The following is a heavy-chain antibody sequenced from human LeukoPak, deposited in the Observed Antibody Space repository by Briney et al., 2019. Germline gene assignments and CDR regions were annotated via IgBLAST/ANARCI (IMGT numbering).Heavy chain of an antibody. CDR2: VNPQGGGT. J-gene: IGHJ4*02. CDR3: ARARWSSTGWFLGY. Sequence: PGGSLRLSCAASGFTFSSYWMHWVRQAPGKGVVWVSRVNPQGGGTSYTDSLKVRFTISRDHAKDALHLRMDNLRVEDTAVYYCARARWSSTGWFLGYLGQGTLGTVSS. CDR1: GFTFSSYW. V-gene: IGHV3-74*01. D-gene: IGHD6-19*01.